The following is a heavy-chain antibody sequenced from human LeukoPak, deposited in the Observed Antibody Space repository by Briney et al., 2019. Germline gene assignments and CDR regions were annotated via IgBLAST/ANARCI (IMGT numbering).Heavy chain of an antibody. V-gene: IGHV1-2*02. CDR3: ARDGGHRYYYESRGYYGGWLDS. D-gene: IGHD3-22*01. J-gene: IGHJ5*01. CDR1: GYTFTGYF. Sequence: GASVRVSCKSSGYTFTGYFMQCGREAPGQGLEWMGWINPNSGGTNYARKFRGRVTMTRDTSISTAYMELSRLRSDDTAVYYCARDGGHRYYYESRGYYGGWLDSWRQGTLDTVSS. CDR2: INPNSGGT.